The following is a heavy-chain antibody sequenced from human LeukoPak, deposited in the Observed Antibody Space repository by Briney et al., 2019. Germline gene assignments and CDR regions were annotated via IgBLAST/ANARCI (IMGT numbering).Heavy chain of an antibody. Sequence: SETLSLTCAVYGGSFSAYYWSWIRQPPGKGLEWIGEINHSGSTNYNPSLKSRVTISVDTSKNQFSLKLSSVTAADTAVYYCARDRGYDSSENDAFDIWGQGTMVTVSS. V-gene: IGHV4-34*01. CDR2: INHSGST. D-gene: IGHD3-22*01. CDR1: GGSFSAYY. CDR3: ARDRGYDSSENDAFDI. J-gene: IGHJ3*02.